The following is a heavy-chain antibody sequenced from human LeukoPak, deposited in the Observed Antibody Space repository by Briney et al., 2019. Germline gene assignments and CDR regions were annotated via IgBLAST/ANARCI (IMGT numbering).Heavy chain of an antibody. V-gene: IGHV4-4*07. CDR3: ARVSLVRGVPDYYFDY. Sequence: PSETLSLTCTVSGDSISNYYWSWIRQPAGKGLEWIGRIYTSGSTNYNPSLKSRVTMSVDASKNQFSLKLSSVTAADTAVYYCARVSLVRGVPDYYFDYWGQGTLVTVSS. D-gene: IGHD3-10*01. CDR2: IYTSGST. J-gene: IGHJ4*02. CDR1: GDSISNYY.